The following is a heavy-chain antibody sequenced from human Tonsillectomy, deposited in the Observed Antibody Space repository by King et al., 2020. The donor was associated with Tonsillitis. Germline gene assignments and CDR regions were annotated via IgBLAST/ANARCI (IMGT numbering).Heavy chain of an antibody. V-gene: IGHV4-31*03. D-gene: IGHD4-17*01. J-gene: IGHJ3*02. Sequence: VQLQESGPGLVKPSQTLSLTCTVSGGSISSGGYYWTWIRQHPGKGLEWIGYIFSTGSTNYSPSLKSRVTISVDTSENQFSLRLSSVTAADTAVYYCARDGSNGDYLRTTGFDIWGQGTMVTVSS. CDR1: GGSISSGGYY. CDR3: ARDGSNGDYLRTTGFDI. CDR2: IFSTGST.